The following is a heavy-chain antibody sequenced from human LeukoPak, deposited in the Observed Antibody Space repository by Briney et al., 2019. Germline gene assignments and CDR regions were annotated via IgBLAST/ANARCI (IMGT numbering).Heavy chain of an antibody. V-gene: IGHV3-64*01. Sequence: GGSLRLSCAASGFTFSSYAMHWVRQAPGKGLEYVSAISSNGGSTYYANSVKGRFTISRDNSKNTLYLQMGSLRAEDMAVYYCARVTAGLAGYYSWYFDLWGRGTLVTVSS. J-gene: IGHJ2*01. D-gene: IGHD3-9*01. CDR2: ISSNGGST. CDR3: ARVTAGLAGYYSWYFDL. CDR1: GFTFSSYA.